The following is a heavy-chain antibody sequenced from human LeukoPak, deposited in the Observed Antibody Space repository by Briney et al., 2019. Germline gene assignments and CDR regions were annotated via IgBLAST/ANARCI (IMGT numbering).Heavy chain of an antibody. CDR3: ARDVKWSFHMDV. D-gene: IGHD1-26*01. CDR2: INPNSGGT. V-gene: IGHV1-2*02. J-gene: IGHJ6*03. Sequence: ASVKVSCKASGYSFTGYYMHWVRQAPGQGLEWMGWINPNSGGTNYAQKFQGRVTMTRDTSISTAYMELSRLTSDDTAVYYCARDVKWSFHMDVWGKGTTVTVSS. CDR1: GYSFTGYY.